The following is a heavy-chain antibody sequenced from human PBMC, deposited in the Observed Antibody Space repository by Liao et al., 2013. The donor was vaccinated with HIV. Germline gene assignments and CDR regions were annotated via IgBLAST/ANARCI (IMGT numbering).Heavy chain of an antibody. CDR2: IYYSGST. V-gene: IGHV4-59*12. CDR1: GGSISSYY. Sequence: QVQLQESGPGLVKPSETLSLTCTVSGGSISSYYWSWIRQPPGKGLEWIGYIYYSGSTNYNPSLKSRVTISVDTSKNQFSLKLSSVTAADTAVYYCAGGSGDHDAFDIWGQGDNGHRLF. D-gene: IGHD3-10*01. J-gene: IGHJ3*02. CDR3: AGGSGDHDAFDI.